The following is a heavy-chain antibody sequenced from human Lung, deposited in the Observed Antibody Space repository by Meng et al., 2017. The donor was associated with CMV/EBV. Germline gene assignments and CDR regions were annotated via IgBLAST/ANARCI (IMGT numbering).Heavy chain of an antibody. CDR1: GFTFDDYG. D-gene: IGHD6-13*01. CDR2: INWNSGST. CDR3: ARGLRAAANYNYYGMDV. V-gene: IGHV3-20*04. Sequence: GESLKISCAASGFTFDDYGMSWVRQAPGKGLEWVSGINWNSGSTGFADSVKSRFTISRDNAKNSLYLQMNSLRAEDTALYYCARGLRAAANYNYYGMDVWGQGTTVTVSS. J-gene: IGHJ6*02.